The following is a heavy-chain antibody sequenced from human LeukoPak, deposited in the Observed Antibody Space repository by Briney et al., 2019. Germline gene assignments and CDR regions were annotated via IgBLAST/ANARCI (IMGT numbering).Heavy chain of an antibody. CDR1: GGTFSSYA. CDR2: IIPILGIA. Sequence: SVKVSCKASGGTFSSYAISWVRQAPGQGLEWMGRIIPILGIANYAQKFQGRVTITADKSTSTAYMELSSLRSEDTAVYYCARGLTRERRWLARYYFDYWGQGTLVTVSS. V-gene: IGHV1-69*04. D-gene: IGHD6-19*01. CDR3: ARGLTRERRWLARYYFDY. J-gene: IGHJ4*02.